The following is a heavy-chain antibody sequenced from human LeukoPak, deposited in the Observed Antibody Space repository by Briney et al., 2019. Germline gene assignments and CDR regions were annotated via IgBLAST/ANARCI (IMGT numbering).Heavy chain of an antibody. J-gene: IGHJ5*02. CDR1: GYTFTSYG. CDR3: ARDPYSSGFKWFDP. V-gene: IGHV1-18*01. CDR2: ISAYNGNT. D-gene: IGHD6-19*01. Sequence: ASVKVSCKASGYTFTSYGISWVRQAPGRGLEWMGWISAYNGNTNYAQKLQGRVTMTTDTSTSTACMELRSLRSDDTAVYYCARDPYSSGFKWFDPWGQGTLVTVSS.